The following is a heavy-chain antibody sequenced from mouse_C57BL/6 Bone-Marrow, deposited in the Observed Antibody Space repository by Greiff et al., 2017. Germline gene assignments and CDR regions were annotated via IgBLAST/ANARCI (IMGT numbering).Heavy chain of an antibody. CDR2: IDPENGDT. Sequence: EVQLQQSGAELVRPGASVKLSCTASGFNIKDDYMHWVKQRPEQGLEWIGWIDPENGDTEYASKFQGKATITADTSSNTAYLQLSSLTSEDTAVYYCARITTVVALYAMDYWGQGTSVTVSS. J-gene: IGHJ4*01. CDR3: ARITTVVALYAMDY. V-gene: IGHV14-4*01. D-gene: IGHD1-1*01. CDR1: GFNIKDDY.